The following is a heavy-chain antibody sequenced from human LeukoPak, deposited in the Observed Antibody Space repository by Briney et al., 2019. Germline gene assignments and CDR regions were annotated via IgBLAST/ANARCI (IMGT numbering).Heavy chain of an antibody. J-gene: IGHJ3*02. CDR3: ARDYYDSSGYYYDAFDI. D-gene: IGHD3-22*01. CDR2: IYYSGST. V-gene: IGHV4-39*07. CDR1: GGSISSSSYY. Sequence: SETLSLTCTVSGGSISSSSYYWGWIRQPPGKGLEWIGSIYYSGSTYYNPSLKSRVTISVDTSKNQFSLKLSSVTAADTVVYYCARDYYDSSGYYYDAFDIWGQGTMVTVSS.